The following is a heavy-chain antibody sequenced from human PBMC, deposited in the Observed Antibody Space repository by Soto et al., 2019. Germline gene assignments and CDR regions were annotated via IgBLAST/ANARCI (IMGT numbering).Heavy chain of an antibody. CDR1: GGSISSGGYS. V-gene: IGHV4-30-2*01. CDR2: IYHSGYT. J-gene: IGHJ6*02. D-gene: IGHD4-17*01. CDR3: ARAHYGDYGYGMDV. Sequence: QLQLQESGSRLVKPSQTLSLTCAVSGGSISSGGYSWSWIRQPPGKGLEWIGYIYHSGYTYSNPSLKSQVTIAVDRSKNQFSLKLSSVTAADTAVYYCARAHYGDYGYGMDVWGQGTTVTVSS.